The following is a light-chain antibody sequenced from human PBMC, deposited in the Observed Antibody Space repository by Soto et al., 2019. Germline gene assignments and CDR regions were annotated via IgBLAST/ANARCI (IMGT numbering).Light chain of an antibody. CDR1: SSDVGGYNY. J-gene: IGLJ2*01. Sequence: QSALTQPASVSGSPGQSITISCTGSSSDVGGYNYVSWYQQHPGKAPKLMIYAVSYRPSGVSNRFSGSKSGNTASLTISGLQAEDEADYYCSSYTSSSTVVFGGGTQLTVL. CDR2: AVS. V-gene: IGLV2-14*01. CDR3: SSYTSSSTVV.